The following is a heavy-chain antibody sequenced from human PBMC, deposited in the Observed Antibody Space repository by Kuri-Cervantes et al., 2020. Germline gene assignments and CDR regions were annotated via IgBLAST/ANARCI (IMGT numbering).Heavy chain of an antibody. CDR1: GYAFTDYY. V-gene: IGHV1-69*13. CDR3: ARASIPYCSSTSCHFRG. CDR2: IIPIFGTA. J-gene: IGHJ4*02. Sequence: SVKVSCKASGYAFTDYYMHWVRQAPGQGLEWMGGIIPIFGTANYAQKFQGRVTITADESTSTAYMELSSLRSEDTAVYYCARASIPYCSSTSCHFRGWGQGTLVTVSS. D-gene: IGHD2-2*01.